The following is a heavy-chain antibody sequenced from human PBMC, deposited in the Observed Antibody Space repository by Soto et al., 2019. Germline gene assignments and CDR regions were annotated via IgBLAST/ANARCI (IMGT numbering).Heavy chain of an antibody. J-gene: IGHJ4*02. CDR2: ISGYGDST. D-gene: IGHD3-22*01. CDR3: AKGDATMIVVLISGGV. CDR1: GFTFGNYA. Sequence: DVQLLESGGGLVQPGGSLRLSCAASGFTFGNYAMSWVRQAPGKGLEWVSSISGYGDSTYYADSVKGRFTISRDNSKNTLYLQMTSLRAEDTAVYFCAKGDATMIVVLISGGVWGQGTLVTVSA. V-gene: IGHV3-23*01.